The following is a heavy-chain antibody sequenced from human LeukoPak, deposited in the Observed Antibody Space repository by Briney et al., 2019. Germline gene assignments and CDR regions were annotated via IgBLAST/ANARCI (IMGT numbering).Heavy chain of an antibody. V-gene: IGHV3-30-3*01. Sequence: GGSLRLSCAASGFTFSSYAMHWVRQAPGKGLEWVAVISYDGSNKYYADSVKGRFTISRDNSKNTLYLQMNSLRAEDTAVYYCARDTYSSGWSPGSYWGQGTLVTVSS. CDR2: ISYDGSNK. CDR3: ARDTYSSGWSPGSY. D-gene: IGHD6-19*01. J-gene: IGHJ4*02. CDR1: GFTFSSYA.